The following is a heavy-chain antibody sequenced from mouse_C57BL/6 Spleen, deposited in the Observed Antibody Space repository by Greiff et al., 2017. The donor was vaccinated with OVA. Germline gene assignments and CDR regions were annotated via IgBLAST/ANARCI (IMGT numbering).Heavy chain of an antibody. Sequence: QVQLQQSGPELVRPGVSVKISCMGSGYTFTDYAMHWVNQSHAKSLEWIGVISIYSGDASFIQTFKVKATMTVAKSSGAAYMELARLTSEDSAVYDSARGPAVGATDFDYWGQGTTLTVSS. CDR2: ISIYSGDA. CDR3: ARGPAVGATDFDY. V-gene: IGHV1-67*01. CDR1: GYTFTDYA. J-gene: IGHJ2*01. D-gene: IGHD1-1*01.